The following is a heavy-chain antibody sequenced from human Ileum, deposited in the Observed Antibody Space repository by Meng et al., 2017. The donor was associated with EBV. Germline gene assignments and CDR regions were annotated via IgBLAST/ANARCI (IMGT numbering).Heavy chain of an antibody. CDR2: IYWENDR. J-gene: IGHJ4*02. Sequence: HTTLGESGPTVEKPTETPPLICTSSGFSRATSGGGVGWIRQTPGKAPECLAIIYWENDRRYKPSLKARLAISKDTSKNQVVHTMTNMGPVDTAIYYCAHRLSGSTWDGGYFDYWGQGTLVTVSS. CDR3: AHRLSGSTWDGGYFDY. D-gene: IGHD3-10*01. V-gene: IGHV2-5*02. CDR1: GFSRATSGGG.